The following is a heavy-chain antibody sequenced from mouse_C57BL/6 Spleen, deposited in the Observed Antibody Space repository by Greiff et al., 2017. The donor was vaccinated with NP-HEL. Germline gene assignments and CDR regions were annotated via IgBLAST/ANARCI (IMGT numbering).Heavy chain of an antibody. CDR2: ISSGSSTI. V-gene: IGHV5-17*01. CDR1: GFTFSDYG. Sequence: EVKLVESGGGLVKPGGSLKLSCAASGFTFSDYGMHWVRQAPEKGLEWVAYISSGSSTIYYADTVKGRFTISRGNAKNTLFLQMTSLRSEDTAMYYWARRQRRLDWYFDVWGTGTTVTVSS. D-gene: IGHD2-12*01. CDR3: ARRQRRLDWYFDV. J-gene: IGHJ1*03.